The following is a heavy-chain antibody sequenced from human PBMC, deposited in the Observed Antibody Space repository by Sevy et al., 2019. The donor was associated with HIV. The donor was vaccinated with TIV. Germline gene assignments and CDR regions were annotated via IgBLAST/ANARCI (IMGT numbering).Heavy chain of an antibody. J-gene: IGHJ5*02. CDR2: IYSGGST. CDR1: GFTVSSNY. CDR3: AREDYGDYEGVWWFDP. Sequence: GGSLRLSCAASGFTVSSNYMSWVRQAPGKGLEWVSVIYSGGSTYYADSVKGRFTISRDNSKNTLYLQMNSLRAEDTAVYYCAREDYGDYEGVWWFDPWGQGTLVTVSS. D-gene: IGHD4-17*01. V-gene: IGHV3-53*01.